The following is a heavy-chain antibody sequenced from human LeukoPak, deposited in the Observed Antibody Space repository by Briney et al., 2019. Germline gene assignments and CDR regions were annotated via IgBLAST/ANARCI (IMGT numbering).Heavy chain of an antibody. CDR1: GFTVSSSY. CDR2: IYSGGST. D-gene: IGHD6-6*01. CDR3: ARDTYSSSPSDY. V-gene: IGHV3-53*01. Sequence: HPGGSLRLSCAASGFTVSSSYMSWVRQAPGKGLEWVSVIYSGGSTYYADSVKGRFTISRDNSKNTLYLQMNSLRAKDTAVYYCARDTYSSSPSDYWGQGTLVTVSS. J-gene: IGHJ4*02.